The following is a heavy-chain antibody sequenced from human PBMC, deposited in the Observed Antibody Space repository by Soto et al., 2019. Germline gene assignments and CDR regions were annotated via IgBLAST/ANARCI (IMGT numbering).Heavy chain of an antibody. Sequence: QLQLQESGPGLVKPSETLSLTCAVSGASISRTGFHWGWIRQPPGQGLEWIGSIYAGGTTFYNSSLQSRVTISAAPSKNHFALRLNSVTAADTAVYFCARRGSGHTFDYWGQGNLVPVSS. CDR1: GASISRTGFH. V-gene: IGHV4-39*01. CDR3: ARRGSGHTFDY. D-gene: IGHD3-10*01. J-gene: IGHJ4*02. CDR2: IYAGGTT.